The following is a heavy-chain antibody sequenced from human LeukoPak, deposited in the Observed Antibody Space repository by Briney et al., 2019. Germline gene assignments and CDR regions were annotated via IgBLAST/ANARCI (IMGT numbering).Heavy chain of an antibody. CDR3: ARGRRDIVVVVAEGYYYYYGMDV. Sequence: SETLSLTCAVYGVSFSGYYWSWIRQPPGKGLEWIGEINHSGSTNYNPSLKSRVTISVDTSKNQFSLKLSSVTAADTAVYYCARGRRDIVVVVAEGYYYYYGMDVWGKGTTVTVSS. V-gene: IGHV4-34*01. D-gene: IGHD2-15*01. CDR1: GVSFSGYY. CDR2: INHSGST. J-gene: IGHJ6*04.